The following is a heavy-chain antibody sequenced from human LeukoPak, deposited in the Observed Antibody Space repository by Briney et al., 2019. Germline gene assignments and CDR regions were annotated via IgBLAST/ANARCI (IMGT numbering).Heavy chain of an antibody. CDR1: GGSISSSSFY. J-gene: IGHJ5*02. CDR3: AKEGELDPGP. V-gene: IGHV4-39*06. CDR2: IYYSGST. D-gene: IGHD3-10*01. Sequence: SETLSLTCTVSGGSISSSSFYWGWLRQPPGKGLEWIGGIYYSGSTYYNPSLKSRVTISVDTSKNQFLLKLSSVTAAETSVYYCAKEGELDPGPWGQGTLVTVSS.